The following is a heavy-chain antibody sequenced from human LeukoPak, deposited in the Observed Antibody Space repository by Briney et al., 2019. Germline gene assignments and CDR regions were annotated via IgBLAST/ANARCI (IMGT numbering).Heavy chain of an antibody. CDR3: AKVRVVFNWNYAYYFDS. Sequence: GGSLRLSCAASGFTFSSYEMNWVRQAPGKGLEWVTIISYDGSDKYYADSVKGRFTISRDNSKSTLYLQMDSLRAEDTAVYYCAKVRVVFNWNYAYYFDSWGQGTLVTVSS. J-gene: IGHJ4*02. CDR1: GFTFSSYE. V-gene: IGHV3-30*18. D-gene: IGHD1-7*01. CDR2: ISYDGSDK.